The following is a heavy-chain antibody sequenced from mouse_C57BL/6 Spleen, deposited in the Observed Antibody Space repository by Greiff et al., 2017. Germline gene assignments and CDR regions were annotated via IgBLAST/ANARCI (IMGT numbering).Heavy chain of an antibody. V-gene: IGHV1-26*01. J-gene: IGHJ3*01. Sequence: EVQLQQSGPELVKPGASVKISCKASGYTFTDYYMNWVKQSHGKSLEWIGDINPNNGGTSYNQKFKGKATLTVDKSSSTAYMELRSLTSEDSAVYYCARYGNLAWFAYWGQGTLVTVSA. CDR2: INPNNGGT. CDR3: ARYGNLAWFAY. D-gene: IGHD2-1*01. CDR1: GYTFTDYY.